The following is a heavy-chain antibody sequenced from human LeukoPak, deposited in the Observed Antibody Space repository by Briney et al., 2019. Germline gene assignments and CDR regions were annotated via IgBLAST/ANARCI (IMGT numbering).Heavy chain of an antibody. CDR3: AKDFYDYVWGSYRGDAFDN. V-gene: IGHV3-23*01. Sequence: GGSLRLSCAASGFTFSSYAMSWVRQAPGKGLEWVSAISGSGGSTYYADSVKGRFTISRDNSKNTLYLQMNSLRAEDTAVYYCAKDFYDYVWGSYRGDAFDNWGQGTMVTVSS. CDR1: GFTFSSYA. D-gene: IGHD3-16*02. J-gene: IGHJ3*02. CDR2: ISGSGGST.